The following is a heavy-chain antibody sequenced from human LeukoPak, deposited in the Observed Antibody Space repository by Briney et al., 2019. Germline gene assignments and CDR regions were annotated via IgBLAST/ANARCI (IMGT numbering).Heavy chain of an antibody. CDR1: GDSISGTSHF. J-gene: IGHJ4*02. V-gene: IGHV4-39*07. CDR3: ARETGSDGLGY. Sequence: KTSETLSLTCTVSGDSISGTSHFWDWIRQPPGKGLEWIGSIYYRGTTYYNPSLKSRVTISVDTSKNQFSLNLTSVTAADAAVYYRARETGSDGLGYWGQGTPVTVSS. CDR2: IYYRGTT. D-gene: IGHD1-1*01.